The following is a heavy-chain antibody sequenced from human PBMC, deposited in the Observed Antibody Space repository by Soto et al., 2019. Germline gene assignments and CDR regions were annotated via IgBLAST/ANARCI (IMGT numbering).Heavy chain of an antibody. CDR1: GFTFSRDG. V-gene: IGHV3-23*01. J-gene: IGHJ4*02. D-gene: IGHD4-17*01. CDR2: ITDNGGST. CDR3: AKEQATTTAFDN. Sequence: GGSLRLSCAASGFTFSRDGMSWVRQAPGKGLEWVSLITDNGGSTYYADSVKGWFTISRYNTKNTLFLQMNSLRAEDTAVYYCAKEQATTTAFDNWGQGALVTVSS.